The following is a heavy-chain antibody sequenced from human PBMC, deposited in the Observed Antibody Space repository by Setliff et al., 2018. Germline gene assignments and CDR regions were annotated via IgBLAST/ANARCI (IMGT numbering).Heavy chain of an antibody. V-gene: IGHV5-51*01. Sequence: SCKGSGSRFTDYWIAWVRQTPGKGLEWMGTIYPGNADTRYSPSFQGQVTISTDTSINTAFLQWNNLKASDTAVYYCARRGERFFNWFDPWGQGTLVTVSS. CDR2: IYPGNADT. CDR1: GSRFTDYW. CDR3: ARRGERFFNWFDP. J-gene: IGHJ5*02. D-gene: IGHD2-21*01.